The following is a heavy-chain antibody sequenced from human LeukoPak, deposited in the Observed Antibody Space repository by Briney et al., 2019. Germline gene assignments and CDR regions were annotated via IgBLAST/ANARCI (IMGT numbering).Heavy chain of an antibody. Sequence: GGSLRLSCAASGFSFSTYAVTWVRQAPGKGLEWVSGISASSVSTHYADSVKGRFTISRDNSKNTLYLQMNSLRAEDTAVYYCAKGIYGDYALDHWGQGTLVTVSS. CDR1: GFSFSTYA. D-gene: IGHD4-17*01. CDR2: ISASSVST. V-gene: IGHV3-23*01. CDR3: AKGIYGDYALDH. J-gene: IGHJ4*02.